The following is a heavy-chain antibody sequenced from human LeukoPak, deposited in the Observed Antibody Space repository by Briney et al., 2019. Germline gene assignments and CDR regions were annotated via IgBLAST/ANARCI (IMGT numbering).Heavy chain of an antibody. J-gene: IGHJ5*02. V-gene: IGHV3-23*01. CDR2: ISGSGDNT. CDR1: GFTFSTYA. CDR3: AKEIRDRSGYYGWLDP. D-gene: IGHD3-22*01. Sequence: GGSLRLSGAASGFTFSTYAMSWVRQAPGKGLEWVASISGSGDNTYYADSVKGRFTVSRDNSKNTVYLQLNSLRAEDTALYYCAKEIRDRSGYYGWLDPWGQGTLVTVSS.